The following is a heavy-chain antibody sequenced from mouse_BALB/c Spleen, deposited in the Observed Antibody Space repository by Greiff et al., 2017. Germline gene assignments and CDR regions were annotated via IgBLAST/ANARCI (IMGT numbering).Heavy chain of an antibody. CDR3: ASYSYVGYAMDY. CDR1: GFTFSSFG. CDR2: ISSGSSTI. J-gene: IGHJ4*01. D-gene: IGHD3-3*01. V-gene: IGHV5-17*02. Sequence: EVMLVESGGGLVQPGGSRKLSCAASGFTFSSFGMHWVRQAPEKGLEWVAYISSGSSTIYYADTVKGRFTISRDNPKNTLFLQMTSLRSEDTAMYYCASYSYVGYAMDYWGQGTSVTVSS.